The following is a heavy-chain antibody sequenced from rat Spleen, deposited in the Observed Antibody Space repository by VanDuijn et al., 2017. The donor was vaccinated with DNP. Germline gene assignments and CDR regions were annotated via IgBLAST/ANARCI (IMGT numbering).Heavy chain of an antibody. CDR3: ARPRNYGGYSDY. CDR1: GFTFTKYG. D-gene: IGHD1-11*01. CDR2: INTGGTNT. Sequence: EVQLVESGGGLVQPGRSLKLSCEASGFTFTKYGMAWVRQIPTKGLEWVASINTGGTNTFYRGSVKGRFTISRDNAKSTLYLQMDSLRSEDTATYYCARPRNYGGYSDYWGQGVMVTVSS. V-gene: IGHV5-25*01. J-gene: IGHJ2*01.